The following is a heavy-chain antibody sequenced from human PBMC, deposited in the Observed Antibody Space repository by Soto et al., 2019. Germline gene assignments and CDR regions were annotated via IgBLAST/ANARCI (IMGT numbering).Heavy chain of an antibody. CDR1: GGSISSYY. J-gene: IGHJ4*02. CDR2: IYYSGST. V-gene: IGHV4-59*08. Sequence: SETLSLTCTVSGGSISSYYWSWIRQPPGKGLEWIGYIYYSGSTNYNPSLKSRVTISVDTSKNQFSLKLSSVTAADTAVYYCARHSPLGVATYSDYWGQGTLVTVSS. D-gene: IGHD5-12*01. CDR3: ARHSPLGVATYSDY.